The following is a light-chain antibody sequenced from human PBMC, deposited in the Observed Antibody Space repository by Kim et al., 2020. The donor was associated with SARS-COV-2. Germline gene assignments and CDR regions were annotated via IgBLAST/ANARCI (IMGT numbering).Light chain of an antibody. J-gene: IGKJ2*01. CDR1: QSISSY. CDR2: AAS. V-gene: IGKV1-39*01. Sequence: SASVGDRVTITCGASQSISSYLNWYQQKPGKAPKLLIYAASSLQSGVPSRFSCSGSGTDFTLTISSLQPEDFATYYCQQSYSTPYTFGQGTKV. CDR3: QQSYSTPYT.